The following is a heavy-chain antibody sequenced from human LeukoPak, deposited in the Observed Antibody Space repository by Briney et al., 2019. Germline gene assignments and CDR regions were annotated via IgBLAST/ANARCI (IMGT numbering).Heavy chain of an antibody. CDR3: ARDVSSSWYRGNWFDP. D-gene: IGHD6-13*01. V-gene: IGHV4-59*01. J-gene: IGHJ5*02. Sequence: SETLSLTCTVSGGSISSYYWSWIRQPPGKGLEWIGYIYYSGSTNYNPSLKSRVTISVDTSKNQFSLKLSSVTAADTAVYYCARDVSSSWYRGNWFDPWGQGTLVTVSS. CDR1: GGSISSYY. CDR2: IYYSGST.